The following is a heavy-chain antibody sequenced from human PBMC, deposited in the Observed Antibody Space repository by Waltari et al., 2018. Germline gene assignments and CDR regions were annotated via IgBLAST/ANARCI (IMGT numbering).Heavy chain of an antibody. Sequence: EVQLLESGGGLVQPGGSLILSCAASGFTFRIYAMSWVRQAPGTGLEWVSAISGSGGRNEHAESGKGRLTNGREKSKSKVYLQMNSMRAEDTAVYYCAKDPRQTDYYESLGNWCDPWGQGTLVTVSS. CDR2: ISGSGGRN. CDR3: AKDPRQTDYYESLGNWCDP. J-gene: IGHJ5*02. V-gene: IGHV3-23*01. D-gene: IGHD3-22*01. CDR1: GFTFRIYA.